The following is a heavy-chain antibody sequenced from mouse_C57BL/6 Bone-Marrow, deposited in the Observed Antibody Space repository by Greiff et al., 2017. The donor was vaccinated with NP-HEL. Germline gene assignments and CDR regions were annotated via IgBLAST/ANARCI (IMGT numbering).Heavy chain of an antibody. CDR3: ARSYYYGSSPYYYAMDY. CDR1: GFTFSSYA. J-gene: IGHJ4*01. V-gene: IGHV5-4*01. D-gene: IGHD1-1*01. Sequence: EVQGVESGGGLVKPGGSLKLSCAASGFTFSSYAMSWVRQTPEKRLEWVATISDGGSYTYYPDNVKGRFTISRDNAKNNLYLQMSHLKSEDTAMYYCARSYYYGSSPYYYAMDYWGQGTSVTVSS. CDR2: ISDGGSYT.